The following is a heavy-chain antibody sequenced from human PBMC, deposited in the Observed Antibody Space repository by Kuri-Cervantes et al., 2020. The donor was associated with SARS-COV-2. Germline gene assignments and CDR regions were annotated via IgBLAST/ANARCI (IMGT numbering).Heavy chain of an antibody. Sequence: GSLRLSCAASGFTFSGYGMHWVRQAPGKGLEWVAVIWYDGSNKYYADSVKGRFTISRDNSKNTLYLQMNSLRAEDTAVYYCARDTVRGVIRYYFDYWGQGTLVTVSS. D-gene: IGHD3-16*02. CDR3: ARDTVRGVIRYYFDY. V-gene: IGHV3-33*08. CDR2: IWYDGSNK. J-gene: IGHJ4*02. CDR1: GFTFSGYG.